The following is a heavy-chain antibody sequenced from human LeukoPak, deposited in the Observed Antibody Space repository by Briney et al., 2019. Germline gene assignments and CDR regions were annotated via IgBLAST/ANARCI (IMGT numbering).Heavy chain of an antibody. CDR1: GFTFSPAW. V-gene: IGHV3-23*01. Sequence: GGSLRLSCAASGFTFSPAWMHWVRQAPGKGLEWVSAISGSGGSTYYADSVKGRFTISRDNSKNTLYLQMNSLRAEDTAVYYCASFMFLTPYCSSTSCKPHYYYYGMDVWGQGTTVTVSS. J-gene: IGHJ6*02. D-gene: IGHD2-2*01. CDR3: ASFMFLTPYCSSTSCKPHYYYYGMDV. CDR2: ISGSGGST.